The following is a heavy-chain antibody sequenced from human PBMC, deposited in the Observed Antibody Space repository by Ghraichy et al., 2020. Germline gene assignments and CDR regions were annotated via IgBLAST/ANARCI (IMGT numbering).Heavy chain of an antibody. Sequence: VKVSCKASGGTFSSYTISWVRQAPGQGLEWMGRIIPILGIANYAQKFQGRVTITADKSTSTAYMELSSLRSEDTAVYYCATGSYGVGSDAFDIWGQGTMVTVSS. CDR2: IIPILGIA. D-gene: IGHD3-16*01. CDR3: ATGSYGVGSDAFDI. CDR1: GGTFSSYT. J-gene: IGHJ3*02. V-gene: IGHV1-69*02.